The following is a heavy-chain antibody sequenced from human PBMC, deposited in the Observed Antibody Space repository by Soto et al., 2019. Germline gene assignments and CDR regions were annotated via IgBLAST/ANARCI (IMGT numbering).Heavy chain of an antibody. CDR2: MNPNSGNT. CDR3: ARGRNGMDV. Sequence: QVQLVQSGAEVKKPGASVKVSCKASGDPFINYDIKWVRQATGQGLEWMGWMNPNSGNTSYARKFQGRVTMTRNTSISTAYMGLSSRRSEDTAVYYCARGRNGMDVWGQGTTVTVSS. CDR1: GDPFINYD. J-gene: IGHJ6*02. V-gene: IGHV1-8*01.